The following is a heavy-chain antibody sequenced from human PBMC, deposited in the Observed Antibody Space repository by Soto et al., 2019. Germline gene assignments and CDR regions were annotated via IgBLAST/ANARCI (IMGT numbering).Heavy chain of an antibody. V-gene: IGHV3-48*02. CDR2: IASSGTPI. CDR3: TREGI. Sequence: GGSLRLSCAASGFTFSDYAMNWVRQVPGKGLEWISQIASSGTPIYYADSVRGRFTISGDNAENSLYLQMNSLRDEDTAVYFCTREGIWGQGTLVTVSS. CDR1: GFTFSDYA. J-gene: IGHJ4*02.